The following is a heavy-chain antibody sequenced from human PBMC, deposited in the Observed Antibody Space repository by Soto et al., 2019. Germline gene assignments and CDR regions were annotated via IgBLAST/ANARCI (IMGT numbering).Heavy chain of an antibody. CDR2: INHSGST. J-gene: IGHJ4*02. CDR3: AREEQQRAH. Sequence: SETLSLTCAVYGGSFSGYYWSWICQPPGKGLEWIGEINHSGSTNYNPSLKSRVTISVDTSKNQFSLKLSSVTAADTAVYYCAREEQQRAHWGQGTLVTASS. CDR1: GGSFSGYY. D-gene: IGHD6-13*01. V-gene: IGHV4-34*01.